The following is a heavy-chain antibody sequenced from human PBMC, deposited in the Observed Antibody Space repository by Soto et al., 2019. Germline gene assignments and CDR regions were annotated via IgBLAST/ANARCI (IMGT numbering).Heavy chain of an antibody. D-gene: IGHD3-10*01. CDR3: ARHFYYCGSGSYDDYYYGMDV. Sequence: PGESLKISCKGSGYSFTSYWIGWVRQMPGKGLEWMGIIYPGDSDTRYSPSFQGQVTISADKSISTAYLQWSSLKASDTAMYDCARHFYYCGSGSYDDYYYGMDVWGQGTTVTVSS. CDR2: IYPGDSDT. CDR1: GYSFTSYW. J-gene: IGHJ6*02. V-gene: IGHV5-51*01.